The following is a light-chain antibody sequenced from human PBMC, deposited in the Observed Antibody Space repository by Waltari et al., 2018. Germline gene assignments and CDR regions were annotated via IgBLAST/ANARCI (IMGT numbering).Light chain of an antibody. V-gene: IGLV2-8*01. Sequence: QSALTQPPSASGSPGQPVTISCPGTSSHVGGYTYVSWYQQHPGKAPKVMIYEVNKRPSGVPDRFSGSKSGNTASLTVSGLQAEDEADYYCSSYAGSNNLLFGGGTKLTVL. J-gene: IGLJ2*01. CDR2: EVN. CDR1: SSHVGGYTY. CDR3: SSYAGSNNLL.